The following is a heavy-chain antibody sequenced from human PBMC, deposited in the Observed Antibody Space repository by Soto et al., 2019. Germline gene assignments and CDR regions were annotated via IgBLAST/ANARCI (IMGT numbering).Heavy chain of an antibody. CDR1: GGSISSGGYY. CDR2: IYYSGIT. Sequence: SETLSLTCTVSGGSISSGGYYWSWIRQHSGKGLEWIGYIYYSGITYYNPSLKSRVTISVDPSKNQFSLKLRSVTAADTAAYFCAGGIYPQWHHPYWGQGALVTVSS. CDR3: AGGIYPQWHHPY. D-gene: IGHD6-19*01. J-gene: IGHJ1*01. V-gene: IGHV4-31*03.